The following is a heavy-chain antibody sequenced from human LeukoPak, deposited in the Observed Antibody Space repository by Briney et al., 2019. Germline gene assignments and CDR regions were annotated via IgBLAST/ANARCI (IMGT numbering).Heavy chain of an antibody. J-gene: IGHJ4*02. CDR1: GGSIWSYY. D-gene: IGHD6-19*01. CDR3: ARGGPTADSTGWLFEY. CDR2: IYYSGST. V-gene: IGHV4-59*01. Sequence: SETLSLTCTVSGGSIWSYYWSWIRQPPGKGLEWIGYIYYSGSTSYDPSLKGRVTISVDTSKNQFSLKLSSVTAADTAVYYCARGGPTADSTGWLFEYWGQGTLVTASS.